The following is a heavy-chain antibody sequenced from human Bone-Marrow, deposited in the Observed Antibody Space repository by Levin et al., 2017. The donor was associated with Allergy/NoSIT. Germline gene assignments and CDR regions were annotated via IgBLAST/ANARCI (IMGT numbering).Heavy chain of an antibody. V-gene: IGHV3-7*01. D-gene: IGHD6-6*01. CDR3: VRDVAARRGDY. J-gene: IGHJ4*02. CDR1: GFTFSNHW. CDR2: TKPDGSEQ. Sequence: GESLNISCAAYGFTFSNHWMSWVRQSPRKGLEWVGNTKPDGSEQYYVDSVRGRFTISRDNAKSSLYLQMDSLRVDDTAVYYCVRDVAARRGDYWGLGTRVTVSS.